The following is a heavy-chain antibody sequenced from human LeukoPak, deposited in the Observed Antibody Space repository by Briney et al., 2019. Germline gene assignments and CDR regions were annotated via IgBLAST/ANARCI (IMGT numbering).Heavy chain of an antibody. V-gene: IGHV5-51*01. J-gene: IGHJ4*02. D-gene: IGHD2-21*02. CDR3: ASARHGDCVWDY. Sequence: GESLKISCKGSRYSFAYWIGWVRQMPGKGLEWMGIIYSGDSHTKYSPSFQGRVTISVDNSISTAYLQWSSLEASDTAMYYCASARHGDCVWDYWGQGTLVTVPS. CDR1: RYSFAYW. CDR2: IYSGDSHT.